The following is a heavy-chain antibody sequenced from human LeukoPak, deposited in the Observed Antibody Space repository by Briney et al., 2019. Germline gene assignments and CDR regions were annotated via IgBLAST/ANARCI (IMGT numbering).Heavy chain of an antibody. CDR1: GGSFSGYY. CDR3: ARGPIQLWPYYYYGMDV. CDR2: INHSGST. Sequence: SETLSLTCAVYGGSFSGYYWSWIRQPPGKGLEWIGEINHSGSTNCNPSLKSRVTISVDTSKNQFSLKLSSVTAADTAVYYCARGPIQLWPYYYYGMDVWGQGTTVTVSS. V-gene: IGHV4-34*01. J-gene: IGHJ6*02. D-gene: IGHD5-18*01.